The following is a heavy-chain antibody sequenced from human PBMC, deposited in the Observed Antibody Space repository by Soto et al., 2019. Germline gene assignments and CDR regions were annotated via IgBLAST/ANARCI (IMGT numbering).Heavy chain of an antibody. V-gene: IGHV1-69*13. CDR2: IIPIFGTA. CDR3: ARAALSLGIDY. J-gene: IGHJ4*02. Sequence: SVKVSCKASGGTFSSYAISWVRQAPGQGLEWMGGIIPIFGTANYAQKFQGRVTITADESTSTAYMELSSLRSEDTAVYYCARAALSLGIDYWGQGTLVTVSS. CDR1: GGTFSSYA. D-gene: IGHD3-10*01.